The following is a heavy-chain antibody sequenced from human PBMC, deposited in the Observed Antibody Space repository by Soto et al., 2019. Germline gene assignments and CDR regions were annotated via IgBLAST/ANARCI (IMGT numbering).Heavy chain of an antibody. Sequence: GATMVNPTQTLTLTCTCSGFSLSTSGMCVSWIRQPPGKALEWLALIDWNDEKYYSTSLKTRLTISKDTSKNQVVLTMTNMDPVDTATYYCARTIVWWFREPKPYYFDSWGQGTLVTVSS. D-gene: IGHD2-21*01. J-gene: IGHJ4*02. CDR2: IDWNDEK. CDR3: ARTIVWWFREPKPYYFDS. CDR1: GFSLSTSGMC. V-gene: IGHV2-70*01.